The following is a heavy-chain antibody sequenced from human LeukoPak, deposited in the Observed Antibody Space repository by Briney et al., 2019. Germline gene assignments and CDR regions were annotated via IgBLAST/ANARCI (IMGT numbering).Heavy chain of an antibody. CDR2: INPNSGGT. CDR3: ARELASIAVAGRFPDC. CDR1: GYTFTGYY. Sequence: ASVKVSCKASGYTFTGYYMHWVRQAPGQGLEWMGWINPNSGGTNYGKKFQGRVTMTRDTSISTGYMELTRLRSGDTAVYYCARELASIAVAGRFPDCWGQGTLVTVSS. J-gene: IGHJ4*02. V-gene: IGHV1-2*02. D-gene: IGHD6-19*01.